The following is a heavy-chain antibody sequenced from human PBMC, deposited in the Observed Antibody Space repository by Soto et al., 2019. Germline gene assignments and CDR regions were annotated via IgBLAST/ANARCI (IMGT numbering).Heavy chain of an antibody. D-gene: IGHD3-10*01. Sequence: GESLKISCKGSGYSFTSYWISWVRQMPGKGLEWMGRIDPSDSYTNYSPSFQGHVTISADKSISTAYLQWSSLKASDTAMYYCARHFGDHTYYGMDVWGQRTTVTVPS. CDR1: GYSFTSYW. J-gene: IGHJ6*02. CDR2: IDPSDSYT. V-gene: IGHV5-10-1*01. CDR3: ARHFGDHTYYGMDV.